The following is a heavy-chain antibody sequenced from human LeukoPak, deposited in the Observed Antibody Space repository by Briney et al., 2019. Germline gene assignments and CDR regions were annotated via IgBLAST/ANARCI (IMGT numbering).Heavy chain of an antibody. J-gene: IGHJ4*02. V-gene: IGHV4-38-2*01. D-gene: IGHD1-26*01. Sequence: PSETLSLTCAVSGYSISSGYYWGWIRQPPGKGLEWIGSIYRSGSTYYNPSLKSRVTISVDTSKNQFSLKLSSVTAADTAVYYCARLRREVGATRYYFDYWGQGTLVTVSS. CDR3: ARLRREVGATRYYFDY. CDR1: GYSISSGYY. CDR2: IYRSGST.